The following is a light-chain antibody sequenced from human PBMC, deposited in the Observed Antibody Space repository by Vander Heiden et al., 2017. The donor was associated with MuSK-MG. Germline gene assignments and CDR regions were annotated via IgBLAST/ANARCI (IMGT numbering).Light chain of an antibody. CDR1: QSVSSY. J-gene: IGKJ4*01. V-gene: IGKV3-11*01. CDR2: DAS. CDR3: QQRSNWPFT. Sequence: EIVLTQSPATLSLSPGERATLSCRASQSVSSYLAWYQQKPGQAPRLLIYDASNRATGIPARFSGSGSGTDFTLTISSLEPEDFAVYYCQQRSNWPFTFGGGTKVXIK.